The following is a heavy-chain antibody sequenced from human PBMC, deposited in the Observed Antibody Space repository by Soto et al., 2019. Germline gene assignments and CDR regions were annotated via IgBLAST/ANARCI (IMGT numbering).Heavy chain of an antibody. CDR2: ISWNSGSI. CDR3: AKGHLPAAMAETAFDI. Sequence: EVQLVEYGGGLVQPGRSLRLSCAASGFTFDDYAMHWVRQAPGKGLEWVSGISWNSGSIGYADSVKGRFTISRDNAKNSLYLQMNSLRAEDTALYYCAKGHLPAAMAETAFDIWGHESMVTVSS. D-gene: IGHD2-2*01. CDR1: GFTFDDYA. V-gene: IGHV3-9*01. J-gene: IGHJ3*02.